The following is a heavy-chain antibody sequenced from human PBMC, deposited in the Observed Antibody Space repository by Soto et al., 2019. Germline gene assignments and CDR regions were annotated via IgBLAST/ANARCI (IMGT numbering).Heavy chain of an antibody. CDR1: GGSISSYY. CDR2: IYYSGST. Sequence: QVQLQESGPGLVKPSETLSLTCTVSGGSISSYYWSWIRQPPGKGLEWIGYIYYSGSTNYNPSLKSRFTMSLDTSKNQFCLKLSSVIAADTAVYFWARGVERVAVPSGYWGQGTLVTVSS. CDR3: ARGVERVAVPSGY. J-gene: IGHJ4*02. V-gene: IGHV4-59*01. D-gene: IGHD2-15*01.